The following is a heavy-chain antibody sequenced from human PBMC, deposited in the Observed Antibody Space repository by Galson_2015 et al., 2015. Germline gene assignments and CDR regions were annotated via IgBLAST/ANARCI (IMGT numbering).Heavy chain of an antibody. J-gene: IGHJ4*02. V-gene: IGHV3-21*01. CDR3: ARDSPDY. Sequence: SLRLSCAASGFGFSSYPMNWVRQAPGKGLEWVSSISTSSSYIYYADSVKGRFTISRDDAKNSLYLQMNSLRADDTAIYYCARDSPDYWGQGTLVTVSS. CDR1: GFGFSSYP. CDR2: ISTSSSYI.